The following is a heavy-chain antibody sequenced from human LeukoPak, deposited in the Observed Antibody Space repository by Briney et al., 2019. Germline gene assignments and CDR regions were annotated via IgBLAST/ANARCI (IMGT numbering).Heavy chain of an antibody. V-gene: IGHV4-34*01. J-gene: IGHJ4*02. D-gene: IGHD4-17*01. Sequence: SETLSLTCAVYGGSFSGYYWSWIRQPPGKGLEWIGEINHSGSTNYSPSLKSRVTISVDTSKNQFSLKLSSVTAADTAVYYCARVSFTVTTFDYWGQGTLVTVSS. CDR2: INHSGST. CDR3: ARVSFTVTTFDY. CDR1: GGSFSGYY.